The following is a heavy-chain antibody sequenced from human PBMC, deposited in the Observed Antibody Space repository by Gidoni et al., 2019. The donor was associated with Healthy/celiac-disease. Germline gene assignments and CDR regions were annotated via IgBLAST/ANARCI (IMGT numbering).Heavy chain of an antibody. CDR1: GYTFNSYG. J-gene: IGHJ6*02. D-gene: IGHD2-21*01. V-gene: IGHV1-18*01. Sequence: QVQLVQSGAEVKKPGASVKVSCKASGYTFNSYGISWVRQAPGQGLEWMGWISAYNGNTNYAQKLQGRVTMTTDTSTSTAYMELRSLRSDDTAVYYCASPSSSYCGGDCYSYYYGMDVWGQGTTVTVSS. CDR2: ISAYNGNT. CDR3: ASPSSSYCGGDCYSYYYGMDV.